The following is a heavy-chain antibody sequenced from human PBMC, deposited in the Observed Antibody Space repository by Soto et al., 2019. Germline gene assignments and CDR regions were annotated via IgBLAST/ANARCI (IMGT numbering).Heavy chain of an antibody. J-gene: IGHJ6*02. CDR2: IKEDGSEK. CDR1: GFTFSSYW. CDR3: ARSYGMDV. Sequence: EVQLVESGGGLVQPGGSLRLSCVASGFTFSSYWMSWVRQAPGKGLEWVANIKEDGSEKSYVDSVKGRFTISRDNAKNSLYLQMNSLRAEDTAVYYCARSYGMDVWGQGTTVTVSS. V-gene: IGHV3-7*01.